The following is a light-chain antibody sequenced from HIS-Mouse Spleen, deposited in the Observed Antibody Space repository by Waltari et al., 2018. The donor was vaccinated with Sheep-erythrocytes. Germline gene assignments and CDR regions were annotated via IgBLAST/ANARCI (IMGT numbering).Light chain of an antibody. CDR2: DVS. CDR3: CSYAGSYNHV. J-gene: IGLJ1*01. Sequence: QSALTQPRSVSGSPGQSVTISCTGTSSDVGGYNYVSWYQQHPGKAPKLMIYDVSKRPSGVPDRFSGYKSGNTASLTISGLQAEDEADYYCCSYAGSYNHVFATGTKVTVL. CDR1: SSDVGGYNY. V-gene: IGLV2-11*01.